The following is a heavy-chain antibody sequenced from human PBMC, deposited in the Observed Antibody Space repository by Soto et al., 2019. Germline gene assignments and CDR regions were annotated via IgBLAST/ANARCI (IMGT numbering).Heavy chain of an antibody. Sequence: GGSLRLSCAASGFTFSSYAMGWVRQAPGKGLEWVSTLTRSGTTPYAESVRGRFTISRDNSKNTLYLQMDDLRAEDAAVYYCVREFAPGSPNYDYWGLGTLVTVSS. CDR2: LTRSGTT. CDR3: VREFAPGSPNYDY. J-gene: IGHJ4*02. CDR1: GFTFSSYA. D-gene: IGHD3-10*01. V-gene: IGHV3-23*01.